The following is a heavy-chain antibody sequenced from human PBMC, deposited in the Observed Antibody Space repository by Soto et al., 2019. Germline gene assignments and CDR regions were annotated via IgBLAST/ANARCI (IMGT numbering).Heavy chain of an antibody. CDR3: ARTLSGSTYVSRQFYFDY. CDR1: GDPITSYF. V-gene: IGHV4-4*07. D-gene: IGHD3-10*01. CDR2: VFPGGPT. Sequence: SETLSLTCTVFGDPITSYFWTWLRQPAGKGLEWIGHVFPGGPTSHNSSLKSRVSMSIDTSKNQFSLTLTSVSAADTAVYYCARTLSGSTYVSRQFYFDYWGQGTLVTVSS. J-gene: IGHJ4*02.